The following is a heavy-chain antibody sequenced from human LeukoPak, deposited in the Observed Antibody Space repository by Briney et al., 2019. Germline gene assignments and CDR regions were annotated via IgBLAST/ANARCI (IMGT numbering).Heavy chain of an antibody. CDR1: GGSISTSNYY. CDR2: IFYSGST. V-gene: IGHV4-39*07. Sequence: SETLSLTCTVSGGSISTSNYYWGWIRQPPGKGLEWIGNIFYSGSTHYGPSLKSRLTISLDTSRNQFSLKLNSVTAADTAVYYCAKPASEDYGGNSGNTYFDYWGQGTLVTVSS. D-gene: IGHD4-23*01. CDR3: AKPASEDYGGNSGNTYFDY. J-gene: IGHJ4*02.